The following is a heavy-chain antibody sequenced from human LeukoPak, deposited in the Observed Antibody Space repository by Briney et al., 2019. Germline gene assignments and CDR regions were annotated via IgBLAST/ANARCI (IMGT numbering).Heavy chain of an antibody. CDR2: INPNSGGT. Sequence: ASVKASCKASGYTFTGYYMHWVRQAPGQGLEWMGWINPNSGGTNYAQKFQGRVTMTRDTSISTAYMELSRLRSDDTAVYYCARLVGYYYYMDVWGKGTTVTISS. V-gene: IGHV1-2*02. J-gene: IGHJ6*03. CDR3: ARLVGYYYYMDV. CDR1: GYTFTGYY. D-gene: IGHD6-6*01.